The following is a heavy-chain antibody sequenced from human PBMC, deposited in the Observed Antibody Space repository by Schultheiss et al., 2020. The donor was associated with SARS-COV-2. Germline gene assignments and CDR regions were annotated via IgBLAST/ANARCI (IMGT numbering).Heavy chain of an antibody. Sequence: GGSLRLSCAASGFTVSSNYISWVRQAPGKGLEWVSVIYSGGSTYYADSVKGRFTISRDNSKNTLYLQMNSLRAEDTAVYYCASCIAVAGRAFDIWGQGTMVTVSS. CDR3: ASCIAVAGRAFDI. CDR1: GFTVSSNY. J-gene: IGHJ3*02. CDR2: IYSGGST. D-gene: IGHD6-19*01. V-gene: IGHV3-66*01.